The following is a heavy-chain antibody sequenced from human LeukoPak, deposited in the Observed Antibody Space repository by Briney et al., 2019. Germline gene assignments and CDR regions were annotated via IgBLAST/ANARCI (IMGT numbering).Heavy chain of an antibody. V-gene: IGHV1-69*13. Sequence: GASVKVSCKASGGTFSSYAISWVRQAPGQGLEWMGGIIPIFGTANYAQKFQGRVTITADESTSTAYMEPSSLRSEDTAVYYCARGPIDYLEANFDYWGQGTLVTVSS. J-gene: IGHJ4*02. CDR2: IIPIFGTA. D-gene: IGHD4-11*01. CDR1: GGTFSSYA. CDR3: ARGPIDYLEANFDY.